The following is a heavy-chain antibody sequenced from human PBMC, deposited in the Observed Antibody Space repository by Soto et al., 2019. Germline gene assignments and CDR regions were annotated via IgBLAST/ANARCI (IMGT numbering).Heavy chain of an antibody. V-gene: IGHV3-48*01. Sequence: GGSLRLSCAASGFTFSSYSMNWVRQAPGKGLEWVSYISSSSSTIYYADSVKGRFTISRDNAKNSLYLQMNSLRAEDTAVYYCARALWFGELCPDYWGQGTLVTVSS. D-gene: IGHD3-10*01. CDR3: ARALWFGELCPDY. CDR2: ISSSSSTI. J-gene: IGHJ4*02. CDR1: GFTFSSYS.